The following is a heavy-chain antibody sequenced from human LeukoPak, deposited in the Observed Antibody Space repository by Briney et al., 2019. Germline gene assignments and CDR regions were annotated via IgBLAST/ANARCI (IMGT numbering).Heavy chain of an antibody. J-gene: IGHJ3*02. Sequence: PGGSLRLSCAASGFTFSSYSMNWVRQAPGKWLEWVSSISSSSSYIYYADSVKGRFTSSRDNAKNSLYLQMNSLRAEDTAVYYCARALSYGDYAKNDAFDIWGQGTMVTVSS. CDR2: ISSSSSYI. CDR3: ARALSYGDYAKNDAFDI. V-gene: IGHV3-21*01. CDR1: GFTFSSYS. D-gene: IGHD4-17*01.